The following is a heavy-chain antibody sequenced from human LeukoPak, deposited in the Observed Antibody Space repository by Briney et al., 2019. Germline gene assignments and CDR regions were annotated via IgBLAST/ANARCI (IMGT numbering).Heavy chain of an antibody. V-gene: IGHV3-48*03. D-gene: IGHD3-22*01. CDR3: AELGISMSAGV. Sequence: GGSLRLSWAASGFTFSSYEMNWVRQAPGKGLEWVSYISSSGSTIYYADSVKGRFTIARDNAKNSLYLQMNSLRAEDTAVYYCAELGISMSAGVWGKGTTVTISS. CDR1: GFTFSSYE. J-gene: IGHJ6*01. CDR2: ISSSGSTI.